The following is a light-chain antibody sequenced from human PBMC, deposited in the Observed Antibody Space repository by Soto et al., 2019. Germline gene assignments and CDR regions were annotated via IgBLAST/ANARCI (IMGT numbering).Light chain of an antibody. V-gene: IGKV3-20*01. Sequence: IVLTQSPGTLSLSPGERATLSCRASQSVGRRYLAWYQQRPGQAPRLLIYDTSEMASDIPGRFSGSASGKACTLTIRRLSPEHSAVDDYQYHGTFAGGTKVDIK. CDR1: QSVGRRY. CDR2: DTS. CDR3: QYHGT. J-gene: IGKJ4*01.